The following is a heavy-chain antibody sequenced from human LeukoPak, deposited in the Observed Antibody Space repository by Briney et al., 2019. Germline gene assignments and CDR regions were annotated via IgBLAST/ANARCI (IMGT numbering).Heavy chain of an antibody. V-gene: IGHV3-7*01. CDR3: ARDKFSYYYDSRYMDV. D-gene: IGHD3-22*01. Sequence: GGSLRLSCAASGFTFSSYWMSWVRQAPGKGLEWVANIKQDGSEKYYVDSVKGRFTISRDNAKNSLYLQMNSLGAEDTAVYYCARDKFSYYYDSRYMDVWGKGTTVTVSS. CDR2: IKQDGSEK. J-gene: IGHJ6*03. CDR1: GFTFSSYW.